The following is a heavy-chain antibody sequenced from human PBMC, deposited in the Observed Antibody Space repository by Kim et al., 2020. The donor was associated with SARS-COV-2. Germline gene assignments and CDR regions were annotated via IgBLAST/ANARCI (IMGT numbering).Heavy chain of an antibody. Sequence: NYNPSLKSRVTISVDTSKNQFSLKLSSVTAADTAVYYCARQGSGTYGMDVWGQGTTVTVSS. J-gene: IGHJ6*02. D-gene: IGHD1-7*01. CDR3: ARQGSGTYGMDV. V-gene: IGHV4-59*08.